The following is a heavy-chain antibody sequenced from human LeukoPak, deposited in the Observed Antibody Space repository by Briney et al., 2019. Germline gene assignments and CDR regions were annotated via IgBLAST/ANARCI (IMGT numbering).Heavy chain of an antibody. Sequence: SETLSLTCAVYGGSFSGYYWSWIRQPPGKGLEWIGEINHSGSTNYNPSLKSRVTISVDTSKNQFSLKLSSVTAADTAVYYCARRDIAVDIVAKDWGQGTLVTVSS. CDR3: ARRDIAVDIVAKD. CDR2: INHSGST. V-gene: IGHV4-34*01. CDR1: GGSFSGYY. J-gene: IGHJ4*02. D-gene: IGHD5-12*01.